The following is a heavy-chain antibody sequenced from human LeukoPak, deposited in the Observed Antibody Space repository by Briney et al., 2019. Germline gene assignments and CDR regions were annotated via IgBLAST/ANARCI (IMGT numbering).Heavy chain of an antibody. Sequence: GGSLRLSCAASGFTVCSNYMSWVRQAPGAGLEWVSVIYSGGSTYYADSVKGRFTISRDNSKNTLYLQMNSLRAEDTAVYYCARETAAAGDYWGQGTLVTVSS. CDR1: GFTVCSNY. J-gene: IGHJ4*02. CDR2: IYSGGST. CDR3: ARETAAAGDY. V-gene: IGHV3-53*01. D-gene: IGHD6-13*01.